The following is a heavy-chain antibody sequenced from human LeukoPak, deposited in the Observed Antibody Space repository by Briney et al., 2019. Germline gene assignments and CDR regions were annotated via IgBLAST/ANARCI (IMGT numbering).Heavy chain of an antibody. D-gene: IGHD3-10*01. J-gene: IGHJ4*02. V-gene: IGHV1-46*01. Sequence: ASVKVSCKASGYTFTSYYMHWVRQAPGQGLEWMGIINPSGGSTSYAQKFQGRVTMTRDTSTSTVYMELSSLRSEDTAVYYCARDGQLPWFGAHNPEYYFDYWGQGTLVTVSS. CDR2: INPSGGST. CDR3: ARDGQLPWFGAHNPEYYFDY. CDR1: GYTFTSYY.